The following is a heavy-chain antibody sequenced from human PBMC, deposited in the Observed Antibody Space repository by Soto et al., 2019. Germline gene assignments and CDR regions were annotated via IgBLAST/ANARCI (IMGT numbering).Heavy chain of an antibody. CDR2: ISGSGGST. J-gene: IGHJ4*02. Sequence: EVQLLESGGGLVQPGGSLRLSCAASGFTFSSYAMRWVRQAPGKGLEWVSAISGSGGSTYYADSVKGRFTISRDNSKNTLYLQMNSLRAEDTVVYYCAKGRGYCSSTSCYVGSDYWGQGTLVTVSS. CDR3: AKGRGYCSSTSCYVGSDY. V-gene: IGHV3-23*01. D-gene: IGHD2-2*01. CDR1: GFTFSSYA.